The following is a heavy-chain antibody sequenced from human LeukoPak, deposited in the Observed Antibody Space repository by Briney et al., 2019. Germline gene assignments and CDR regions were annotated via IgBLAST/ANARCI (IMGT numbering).Heavy chain of an antibody. J-gene: IGHJ6*04. CDR1: GFTFSTYS. V-gene: IGHV3-48*01. CDR2: IISDGSTI. D-gene: IGHD3-10*02. CDR3: AELGITMIGGV. Sequence: GGSLRLSCAASGFTFSTYSMNWVRQAPGKGLQWVSYIISDGSTIYNADSVKGPFTISRDNAKNSLSLQMNSLRAEDTAVYYCAELGITMIGGVWGKGTTVTISS.